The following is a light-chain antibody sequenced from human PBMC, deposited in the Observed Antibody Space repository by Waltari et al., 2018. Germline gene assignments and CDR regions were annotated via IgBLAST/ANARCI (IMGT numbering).Light chain of an antibody. CDR2: DVD. CDR1: SRDVGRYKY. J-gene: IGLJ1*01. CDR3: NSYTIISPLDV. V-gene: IGLV2-14*03. Sequence: QSALTPPASVSGSPGQSITISCTGTSRDVGRYKYPSWYQHHPGKAPRLLIYDVDVRPSGVSNRFSGSKSGNTATLTISGLQAEDEADYYCNSYTIISPLDVFGTGTKVTVL.